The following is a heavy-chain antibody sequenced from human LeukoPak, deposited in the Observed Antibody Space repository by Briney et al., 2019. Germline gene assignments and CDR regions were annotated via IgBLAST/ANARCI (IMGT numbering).Heavy chain of an antibody. V-gene: IGHV3-9*01. D-gene: IGHD3-9*01. CDR3: ATSITIFDYGMDV. CDR1: GFTFDDYA. Sequence: PGRSLRLSCAASGFTFDDYAMHWVRQAPGKGLEWVSGISWNSGSIGYADSVKGRFTISRDNAKNSLYLQMNSLRAEDTAVYYCATSITIFDYGMDVWGQGTTVTVSS. J-gene: IGHJ6*02. CDR2: ISWNSGSI.